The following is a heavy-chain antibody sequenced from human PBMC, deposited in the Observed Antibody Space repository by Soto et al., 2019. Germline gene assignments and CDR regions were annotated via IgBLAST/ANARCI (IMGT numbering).Heavy chain of an antibody. D-gene: IGHD2-8*01. J-gene: IGHJ6*02. V-gene: IGHV1-18*01. CDR3: ARDVESVTAKHFFYYYAMDV. CDR2: VSANNGHT. Sequence: GASVKVSCKASGCTFSNYGLNWVRQAPGQGLEWMGWVSANNGHTNYAQNLQGRVSMTTDTSTSTAYMELRGLTFDDTAVYYCARDVESVTAKHFFYYYAMDVWGQGTTVTVSS. CDR1: GCTFSNYG.